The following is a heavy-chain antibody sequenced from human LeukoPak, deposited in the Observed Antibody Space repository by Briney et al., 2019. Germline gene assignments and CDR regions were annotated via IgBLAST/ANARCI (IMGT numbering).Heavy chain of an antibody. D-gene: IGHD3-10*01. V-gene: IGHV3-30*02. J-gene: IGHJ4*02. Sequence: GGSLRLSCAASGFTFSNYAMTWVRQAPGKGLEWVAFIRYDGSNKYYADSVKGRFTISRDNSKNTLYLQMNSLRAEDTAVYYCAKDLTGGSGNFDYWGQGTLVTVSS. CDR1: GFTFSNYA. CDR3: AKDLTGGSGNFDY. CDR2: IRYDGSNK.